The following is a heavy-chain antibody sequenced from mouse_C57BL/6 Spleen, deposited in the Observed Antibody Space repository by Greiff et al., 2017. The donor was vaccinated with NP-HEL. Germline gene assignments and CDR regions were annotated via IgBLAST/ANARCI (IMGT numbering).Heavy chain of an antibody. D-gene: IGHD3-2*02. Sequence: VQVVESGPELVKPGASVKISCKASGYAFSSSWMNWVKQRPGKGLEWIGRIYPGDGDTNYNGKFKGKATLTADKSSSTAYMQLSSLTSEDSAVYFCARDSSGYGFAYWGQGTLVTVSA. CDR2: IYPGDGDT. J-gene: IGHJ3*01. CDR1: GYAFSSSW. CDR3: ARDSSGYGFAY. V-gene: IGHV1-82*01.